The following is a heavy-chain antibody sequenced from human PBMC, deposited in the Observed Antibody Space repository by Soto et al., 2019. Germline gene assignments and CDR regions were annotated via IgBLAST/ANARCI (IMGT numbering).Heavy chain of an antibody. V-gene: IGHV1-2*02. CDR2: INPNNDGT. Sequence: ASVKISCKASGNTFTGYYIHWVRQAPGQGLEWMGCINPNNDGTTYGEKFQGRVTMIRDTSTSTAYMELSRLRPDDTAVYYCTRDLGWCGDAWGQGTMVTVSS. CDR3: TRDLGWCGDA. CDR1: GNTFTGYY. D-gene: IGHD6-19*01. J-gene: IGHJ5*02.